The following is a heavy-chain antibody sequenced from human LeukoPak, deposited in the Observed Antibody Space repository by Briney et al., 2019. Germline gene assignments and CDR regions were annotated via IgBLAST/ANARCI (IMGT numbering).Heavy chain of an antibody. V-gene: IGHV4-39*01. CDR2: VFDSGST. J-gene: IGHJ3*02. CDR3: ARHTRPGHSGYENAFDI. CDR1: GGSISRTSYY. D-gene: IGHD5-12*01. Sequence: SETLSLTCTVSGGSISRTSYYWDWIRQPPGKGLEWIGNVFDSGSTHYNPSLKSRVIISVDTSKNQFSLRLSSVTAADTAVYYCARHTRPGHSGYENAFDIWGQGTMVTVSP.